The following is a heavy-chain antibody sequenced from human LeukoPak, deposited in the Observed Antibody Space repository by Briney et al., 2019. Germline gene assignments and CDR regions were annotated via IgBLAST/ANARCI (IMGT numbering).Heavy chain of an antibody. V-gene: IGHV3-48*02. CDR3: ARAPTPYFTYYMDV. D-gene: IGHD2-21*01. CDR2: IGSSGSAGGNI. Sequence: GGSLRLSCAASGFIFSGFGMNWVRQAPGKGLEWLSYIGSSGSAGGNIYYAVSVKGRFTVSRDNAKDSLFLQMNSLQDADTAVYYCARAPTPYFTYYMDVWGKGTTVTVSS. J-gene: IGHJ6*03. CDR1: GFIFSGFG.